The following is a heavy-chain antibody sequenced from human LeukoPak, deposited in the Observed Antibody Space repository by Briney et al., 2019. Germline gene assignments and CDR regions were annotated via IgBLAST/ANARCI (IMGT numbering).Heavy chain of an antibody. D-gene: IGHD3-10*01. CDR3: AREEGSNWFDP. Sequence: SETLSLTCAVYGGSFSGYYWSWIRQPPGKGLEWIGYIYYSGSTSYNPSLKSRVTISVDTSKNQFSLKLSAVTTADTAVYYCAREEGSNWFDPWGQGTLVTVSS. CDR2: IYYSGST. CDR1: GGSFSGYY. V-gene: IGHV4-59*01. J-gene: IGHJ5*02.